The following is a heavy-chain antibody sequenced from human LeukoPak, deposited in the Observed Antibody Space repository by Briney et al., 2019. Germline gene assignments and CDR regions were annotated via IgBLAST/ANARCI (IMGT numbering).Heavy chain of an antibody. J-gene: IGHJ4*02. Sequence: ASVKVSCKASGYTFTGYYMHWVRQAPGQGLEWMGWINPNSGGTNYAQKFQGRVTMTRDTSISTAYMELSRLRSDDTAVYYCAREYSSSWYDIFDYWGQGTLVTVSS. D-gene: IGHD6-13*01. CDR2: INPNSGGT. V-gene: IGHV1-2*02. CDR3: AREYSSSWYDIFDY. CDR1: GYTFTGYY.